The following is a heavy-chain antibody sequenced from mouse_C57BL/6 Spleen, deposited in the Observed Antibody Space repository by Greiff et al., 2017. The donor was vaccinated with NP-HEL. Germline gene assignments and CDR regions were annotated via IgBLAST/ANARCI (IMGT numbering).Heavy chain of an antibody. D-gene: IGHD2-5*01. CDR3: ARSDYSTSHYAMDY. Sequence: EVQLQQSGPVLVKPGASVKMSCKASGYTFTDYYMNWVKQSHGKSLEWIGVINPYNGGTSYNQKFKGKATLTVDKSSSTAYMELNSLTSEDSAVYYCARSDYSTSHYAMDYWGQGTSVTVSS. CDR2: INPYNGGT. CDR1: GYTFTDYY. V-gene: IGHV1-19*01. J-gene: IGHJ4*01.